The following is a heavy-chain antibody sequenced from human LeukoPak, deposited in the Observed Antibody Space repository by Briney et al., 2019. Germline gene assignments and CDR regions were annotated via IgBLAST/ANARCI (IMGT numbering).Heavy chain of an antibody. Sequence: GGSLRLSCAASGFTFSSYSMNWVRQAPGKGLEWVSYISSSSSTIYYADSVKGRFTISRDNAKNSLYLQMNGLRAEDTAVYYCARVTGTMFDAFDVWGQGTTVTVSS. V-gene: IGHV3-48*04. CDR1: GFTFSSYS. CDR2: ISSSSSTI. D-gene: IGHD3-10*02. CDR3: ARVTGTMFDAFDV. J-gene: IGHJ3*01.